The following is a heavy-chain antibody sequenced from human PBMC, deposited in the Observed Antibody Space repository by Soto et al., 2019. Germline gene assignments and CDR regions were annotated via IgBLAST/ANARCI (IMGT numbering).Heavy chain of an antibody. CDR3: VTTGHCSGTRCYEFRDYYYGMDV. CDR1: GFTFSNYA. J-gene: IGHJ6*02. Sequence: GGSLRLSCSASGFTFSNYALHWARQAPGKGLAYVSSISSNGGFTYYSDSVKGRFTISRDNSKNTLSLQMTSLRPEDTAVYYCVTTGHCSGTRCYEFRDYYYGMDVWGQGTTVTVSS. V-gene: IGHV3-64D*06. CDR2: ISSNGGFT. D-gene: IGHD2-2*01.